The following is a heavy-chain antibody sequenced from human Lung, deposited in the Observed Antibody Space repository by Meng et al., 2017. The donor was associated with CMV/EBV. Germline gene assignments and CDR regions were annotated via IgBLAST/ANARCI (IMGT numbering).Heavy chain of an antibody. CDR1: GGSISSYDSY. CDR2: TSYTGAT. V-gene: IGHV4-30-4*08. D-gene: IGHD1-1*01. J-gene: IGHJ5*02. Sequence: VSGGSISSYDSYWSWIRQPPGKGLEWIGYTSYTGATHYNPSLKTRVSFSLDTSKSQFSLRLTSVTAADTAMYYCVRVATHTSWYDPWGPGTLVTVSS. CDR3: VRVATHTSWYDP.